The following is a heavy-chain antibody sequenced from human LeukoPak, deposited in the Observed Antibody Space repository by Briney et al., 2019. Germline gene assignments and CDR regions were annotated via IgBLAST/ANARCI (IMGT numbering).Heavy chain of an antibody. J-gene: IGHJ4*02. Sequence: ASVKVSCKASGYTFTSYYMNWVRQAPGQGLEWMGIINPSGGSTSYAQKFEGRVTMTRDMSTSTVYMELSSLRSEDTAVYYRARDEIAAAGTLFDYWGQGTLVTVSS. D-gene: IGHD6-13*01. CDR2: INPSGGST. CDR3: ARDEIAAAGTLFDY. CDR1: GYTFTSYY. V-gene: IGHV1-46*01.